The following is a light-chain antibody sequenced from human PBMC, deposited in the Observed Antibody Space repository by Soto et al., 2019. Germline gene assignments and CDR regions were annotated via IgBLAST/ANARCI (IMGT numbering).Light chain of an antibody. V-gene: IGKV3-20*01. CDR2: ATS. Sequence: EVVLTQSPDTLSLSPGERATLSCAASQSVNINYLAWYQLKPGQAPKLLIYATSNRAPGIPDRFSGSGSGTDFTLTISSLEPGDFAVYYCQQYVNAPGTFGQGTKVDIK. CDR3: QQYVNAPGT. J-gene: IGKJ1*01. CDR1: QSVNINY.